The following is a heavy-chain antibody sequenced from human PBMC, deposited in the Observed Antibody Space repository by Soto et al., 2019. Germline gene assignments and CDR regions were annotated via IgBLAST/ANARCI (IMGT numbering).Heavy chain of an antibody. J-gene: IGHJ4*02. D-gene: IGHD3-22*01. CDR2: IYYSGST. CDR1: GGSISSSSYY. CDR3: ASVVNYYDSSGLSVDY. Sequence: QLQLQESGPGLVKPSETLSLTCTVSGGSISSSSYYWGWIRQPPGKGLEWIGSIYYSGSTYYNPSLRSRVTRSVDTSKNQFSLKLSSVTAADTAVYYCASVVNYYDSSGLSVDYWGQGTLVTVSS. V-gene: IGHV4-39*01.